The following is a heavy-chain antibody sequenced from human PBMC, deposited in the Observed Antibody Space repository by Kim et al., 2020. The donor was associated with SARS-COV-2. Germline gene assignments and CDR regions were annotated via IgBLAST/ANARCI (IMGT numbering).Heavy chain of an antibody. CDR2: ITGGGGFT. CDR1: GFAFSSYT. Sequence: GGSLRLSCVASGFAFSSYTMSWVRRAPGKGLEWVSGITGGGGFTYYTDSVNGQFTISRDNSKNTLYLQMNSLRAGDTALYYCLKGPTTSFLLPFAHWGQ. CDR3: LKGPTTSFLLPFAH. V-gene: IGHV3-23*01. J-gene: IGHJ4*02. D-gene: IGHD1-1*01.